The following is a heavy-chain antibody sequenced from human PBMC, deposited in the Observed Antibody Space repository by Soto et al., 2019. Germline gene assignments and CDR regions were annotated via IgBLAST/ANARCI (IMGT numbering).Heavy chain of an antibody. CDR3: AKDGGNQLPLGPFDY. V-gene: IGHV3-23*01. CDR2: MSGSGVST. CDR1: GFTFSNYA. Sequence: EVQLLESGGDLVQPGGSLRLSCAASGFTFSNYAMSWVRQAPGQGLEWVSAMSGSGVSTYYADSVKGRFTISRDNSKNTLYLQMNSMSAEDTAVYYCAKDGGNQLPLGPFDYWGQGTLVTVS. J-gene: IGHJ4*02. D-gene: IGHD1-1*01.